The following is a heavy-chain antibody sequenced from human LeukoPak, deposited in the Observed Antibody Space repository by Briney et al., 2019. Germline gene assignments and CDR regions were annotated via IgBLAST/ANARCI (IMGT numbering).Heavy chain of an antibody. CDR3: ARVGDYALKD. Sequence: SETLSLTCTVSGGSISSYYWSWIRQPAGKGLEWIGRIYTSGSTNYNPSLKSRVTMSVDTSKNQCTLKLSSVTAADTAVYYYARVGDYALKDWGQGTPVTVSS. CDR2: IYTSGST. V-gene: IGHV4-4*07. J-gene: IGHJ4*02. CDR1: GGSISSYY. D-gene: IGHD3-16*01.